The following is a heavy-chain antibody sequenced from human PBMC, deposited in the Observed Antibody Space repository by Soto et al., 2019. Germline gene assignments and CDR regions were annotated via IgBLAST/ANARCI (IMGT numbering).Heavy chain of an antibody. CDR1: GGTFSSYA. CDR3: ARAPYCGGGSCYSGGDGWFDP. CDR2: IIPIFGTA. D-gene: IGHD2-15*01. V-gene: IGHV1-69*12. J-gene: IGHJ5*02. Sequence: QVQLVQSGAEVKKPGSSVKVSCKASGGTFSSYAISWVRQAPGQGLEWMGGIIPIFGTANYAQKFQGRVTITADESTSTAYMELSSLRSEDTAVYYCARAPYCGGGSCYSGGDGWFDPWGQGTLVTVSS.